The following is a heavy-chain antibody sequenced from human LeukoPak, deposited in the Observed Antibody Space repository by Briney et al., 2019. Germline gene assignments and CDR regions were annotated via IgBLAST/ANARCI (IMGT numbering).Heavy chain of an antibody. CDR1: GYTFTVYY. V-gene: IGHV1-2*02. CDR2: INPNSGGT. J-gene: IGHJ6*02. Sequence: ASVRVSFTASGYTFTVYYMHWVRQAPGQGREWVGWINPNSGGTNYAQKFQGRVTITRDTSISTAYMELSRLRSHDTAVYYCARERRGYSYGLYYYYGMDVWGQGTTVTVSS. CDR3: ARERRGYSYGLYYYYGMDV. D-gene: IGHD5-18*01.